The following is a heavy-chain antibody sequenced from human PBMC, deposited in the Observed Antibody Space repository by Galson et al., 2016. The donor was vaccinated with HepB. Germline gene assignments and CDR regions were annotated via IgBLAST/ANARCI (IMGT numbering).Heavy chain of an antibody. J-gene: IGHJ4*02. CDR2: ITASGTTT. D-gene: IGHD3-16*01. CDR3: GKHGGFDY. V-gene: IGHV3-23*01. Sequence: QTPGRGLEWLSGITASGTTTHYANSVRGRFTISRDNSKNTLYLYMSGLRAGDTAVYYCGKHGGFDYWGQGALVTVSS.